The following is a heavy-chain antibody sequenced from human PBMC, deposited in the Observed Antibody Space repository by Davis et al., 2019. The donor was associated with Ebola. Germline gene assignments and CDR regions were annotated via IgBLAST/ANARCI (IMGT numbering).Heavy chain of an antibody. J-gene: IGHJ4*02. Sequence: SQTLSLTCAVYGRSFSGYYWSWIRQPPGKGLEWIGEINHSGSTNYNPSLKSRVTISVDTSKNQFSLKLSSVTAADTAVYYCARTTRASGWFLDYWGQGALVTVSS. CDR3: ARTTRASGWFLDY. CDR2: INHSGST. CDR1: GRSFSGYY. D-gene: IGHD6-19*01. V-gene: IGHV4-34*01.